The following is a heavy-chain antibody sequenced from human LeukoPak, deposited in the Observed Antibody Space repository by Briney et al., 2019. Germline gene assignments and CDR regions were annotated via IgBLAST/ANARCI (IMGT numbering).Heavy chain of an antibody. J-gene: IGHJ4*02. CDR1: GGSISSYY. V-gene: IGHV4-59*01. Sequence: SETLSLTCTVSGGSISSYYWSWIRQPPGKGLEWIGYIYYSGSTNYNPSLKSRVTISVDTSKNQFSLKLSSVAAADTAVYYCARDGDGGSYSSGWKGFDYWGQGTLVTVSS. CDR3: ARDGDGGSYSSGWKGFDY. CDR2: IYYSGST. D-gene: IGHD6-19*01.